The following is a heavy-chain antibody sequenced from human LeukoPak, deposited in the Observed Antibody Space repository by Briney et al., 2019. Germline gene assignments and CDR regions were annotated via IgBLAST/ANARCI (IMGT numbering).Heavy chain of an antibody. Sequence: PGGSLRLSCAASGFTFSSYSMNWVRQAPGKGLEWVSSISSSSSYIHYADSVKGRFTISRDNAKNSLYLQMNSLRAEDTAVYYCARDNGGEDGYNLDHWGQGTLVTVSS. CDR3: ARDNGGEDGYNLDH. V-gene: IGHV3-21*01. J-gene: IGHJ4*02. CDR2: ISSSSSYI. D-gene: IGHD5-24*01. CDR1: GFTFSSYS.